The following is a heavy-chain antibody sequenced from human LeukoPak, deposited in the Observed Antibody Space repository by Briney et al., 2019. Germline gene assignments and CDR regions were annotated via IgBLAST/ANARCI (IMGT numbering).Heavy chain of an antibody. J-gene: IGHJ6*02. Sequence: SETLSLTCTVSGGSMSSSYWSWVRQPPGQGLEWLGYIYYSGNTKYNPSLKRRGTISVDTSKDQFSLELRSVTAADTAVYYCARTPANCSGGRCPPGDYQYYYGMDVWGQGTTVTVSS. V-gene: IGHV4-59*08. CDR1: GGSMSSSY. CDR3: ARTPANCSGGRCPPGDYQYYYGMDV. CDR2: IYYSGNT. D-gene: IGHD2-15*01.